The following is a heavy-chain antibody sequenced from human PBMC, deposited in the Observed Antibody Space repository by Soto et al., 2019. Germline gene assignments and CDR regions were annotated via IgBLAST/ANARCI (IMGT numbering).Heavy chain of an antibody. CDR1: GGTFSSYT. Sequence: SVKVSCKASGGTFSSYTMNWVRQATGQGLEWMGGFIPILDTANYAQKFQGRVTITADESTSTAYMELSSLRSEDTAVYYCARERTAIRPKYYYGMDVWGQGTTVTVSS. CDR2: FIPILDTA. CDR3: ARERTAIRPKYYYGMDV. V-gene: IGHV1-69*13. D-gene: IGHD2-21*02. J-gene: IGHJ6*02.